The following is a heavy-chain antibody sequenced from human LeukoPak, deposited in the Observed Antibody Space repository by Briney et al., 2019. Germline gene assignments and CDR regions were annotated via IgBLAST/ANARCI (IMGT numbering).Heavy chain of an antibody. V-gene: IGHV5-51*01. D-gene: IGHD3-10*01. CDR2: IYPADSNI. J-gene: IGHJ4*02. CDR1: GYSFVSYW. CDR3: ARHYYGSGSSAQNDY. Sequence: GESLKISCQGSGYSFVSYWVAWVRQMPGKGLEWMGTIYPADSNIRYSPSFQGQVTISADKSINTAYLQWSNLKASDTAMYYCARHYYGSGSSAQNDYWGQGTLVTVSS.